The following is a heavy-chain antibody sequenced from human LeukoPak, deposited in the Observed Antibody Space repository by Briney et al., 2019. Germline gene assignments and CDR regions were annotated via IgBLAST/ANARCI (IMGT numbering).Heavy chain of an antibody. CDR2: IYTSGST. Sequence: SEALSLTCTVSGGSISSGSYYWSWIRQPAGKGLEWIGRIYTSGSTNYNPSLKSRVTISVDTSKNQFSLKLSSVTAADTAVYYCARYYGGDCYSYYFDYWGQGTLVTVSS. V-gene: IGHV4-61*02. J-gene: IGHJ4*02. CDR3: ARYYGGDCYSYYFDY. CDR1: GGSISSGSYY. D-gene: IGHD2-21*02.